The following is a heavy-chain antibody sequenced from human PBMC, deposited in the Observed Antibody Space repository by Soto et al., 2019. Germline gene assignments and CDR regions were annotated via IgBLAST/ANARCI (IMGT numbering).Heavy chain of an antibody. J-gene: IGHJ5*02. D-gene: IGHD5-12*01. CDR3: ARVGRGYSGYDSGWFDP. V-gene: IGHV1-2*02. CDR2: INPNTGGT. CDR1: GYTFIGYH. Sequence: ASVKVSCKASGYTFIGYHIDWVRQAPGQGLEWMGWINPNTGGTNYAQKFQGRVTMTRDTSIRTAYMELSGLTSDDTAVYYCARVGRGYSGYDSGWFDPWGQGTLVTVSS.